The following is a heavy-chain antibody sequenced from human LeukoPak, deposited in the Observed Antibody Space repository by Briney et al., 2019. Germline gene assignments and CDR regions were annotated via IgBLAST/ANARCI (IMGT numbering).Heavy chain of an antibody. CDR1: GFTFSSNY. CDR2: IYSGGST. J-gene: IGHJ5*02. V-gene: IGHV3-66*01. CDR3: ARERASATYYDFWSGYQDNWFDH. Sequence: GGSLRLSCAASGFTFSSNYMSWVRQAPGKGLEWVSVIYSGGSTYYADSVKGRFTISRDNSKNTLYLQMNSLRAEDTAVYYCARERASATYYDFWSGYQDNWFDHWGQGTLVTVSS. D-gene: IGHD3-3*01.